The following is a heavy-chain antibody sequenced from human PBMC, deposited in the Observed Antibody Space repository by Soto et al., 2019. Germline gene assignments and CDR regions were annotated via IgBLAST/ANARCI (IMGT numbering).Heavy chain of an antibody. CDR1: GFTFSYYR. D-gene: IGHD1-1*01. CDR2: ISSNTSTI. J-gene: IGHJ4*02. CDR3: ARDLAWNPH. Sequence: EVQLVESGGGLVQPGGSLRLSCAASGFTFSYYRMNWVRQAPGKGLEWVSHISSNTSTIYYADSVKGRFTISRDNAKNSLYLQMNSLRAEDTAVYYCARDLAWNPHWGQGTVVTVSS. V-gene: IGHV3-48*01.